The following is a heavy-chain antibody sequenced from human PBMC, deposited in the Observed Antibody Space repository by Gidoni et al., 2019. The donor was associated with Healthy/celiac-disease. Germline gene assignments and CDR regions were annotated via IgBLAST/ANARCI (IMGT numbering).Heavy chain of an antibody. CDR3: ARIFSFVPAATQYYYYGMDV. V-gene: IGHV3-21*01. J-gene: IGHJ6*02. Sequence: EVQLVESGGGLVKPGGSLRLSCAASGFTFSSYSMHWVRQAPGKGLEWVSSISSSSSYIYYADSVKGRFTISRDNAKNSLYLQMNSLRAEDTAVYYCARIFSFVPAATQYYYYGMDVWGQGTTVTVSS. CDR1: GFTFSSYS. CDR2: ISSSSSYI. D-gene: IGHD2-2*01.